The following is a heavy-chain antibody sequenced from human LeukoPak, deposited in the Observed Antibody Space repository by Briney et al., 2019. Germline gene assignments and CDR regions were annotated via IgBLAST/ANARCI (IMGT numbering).Heavy chain of an antibody. CDR3: AREGYCSSTSCYYYYYMDV. J-gene: IGHJ6*03. D-gene: IGHD2-2*01. Sequence: GGSLRPSCAASGFTFSSYSMNWVRQAPGKGLEWVSSISSSSSYIYYADSVKGRFTISRDNAKNSLYLQMNSLRAEDTAVYYCAREGYCSSTSCYYYYYMDVWGKGTTVTVSS. V-gene: IGHV3-21*01. CDR1: GFTFSSYS. CDR2: ISSSSSYI.